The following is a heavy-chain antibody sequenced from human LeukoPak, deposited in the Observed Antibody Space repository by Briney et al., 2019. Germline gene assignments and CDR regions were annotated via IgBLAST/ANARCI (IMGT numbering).Heavy chain of an antibody. D-gene: IGHD3-10*01. J-gene: IGHJ4*02. CDR1: GGSFSGYH. CDR2: INHSGST. Sequence: SETLSLTCAVYGGSFSGYHWSWIRQPPGKGLEWIGEINHSGSTNYNPSLKSRVTISVDTSKNQFSLKLSSVTAADTAVYYCARGLLWFGELFDYWGQGTLVTVSS. CDR3: ARGLLWFGELFDY. V-gene: IGHV4-34*01.